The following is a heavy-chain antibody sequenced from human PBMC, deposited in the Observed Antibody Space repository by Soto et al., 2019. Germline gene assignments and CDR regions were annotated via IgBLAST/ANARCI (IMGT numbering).Heavy chain of an antibody. CDR2: IFSTGTT. Sequence: QLQLQESGPGLVKPSETLSLTCTVSGDSISSSTYYWGWIRRPPGKGLEWIATIFSTGTTHYNPSLRIRVTISVDTSKNQFSLTVRSVTAADTATYNCARHDYGDGFSYWGQGSQVTVSS. J-gene: IGHJ4*02. CDR3: ARHDYGDGFSY. V-gene: IGHV4-39*01. D-gene: IGHD4-17*01. CDR1: GDSISSSTYY.